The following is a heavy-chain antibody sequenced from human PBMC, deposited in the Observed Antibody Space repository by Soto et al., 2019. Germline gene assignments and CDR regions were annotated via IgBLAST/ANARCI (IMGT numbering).Heavy chain of an antibody. CDR2: ISYDGSNK. J-gene: IGHJ3*02. CDR1: GFTFSSYC. V-gene: IGHV3-30*18. D-gene: IGHD2-2*01. CDR3: AKALTFYCISTSFYDSFDI. Sequence: GGSLRLSGAASGFTFSSYCMHWVRPAPGKGLEGVAVISYDGSNKYYADSGKGRFTIYRYNSKNTLDLQIIRLRAEDTAVYYCAKALTFYCISTSFYDSFDIWGQVTRVAVS.